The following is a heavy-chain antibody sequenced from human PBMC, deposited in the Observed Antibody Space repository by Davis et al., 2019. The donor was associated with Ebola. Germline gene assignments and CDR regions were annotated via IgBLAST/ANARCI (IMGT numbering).Heavy chain of an antibody. V-gene: IGHV4-34*01. Sequence: PSETLSLTCAVYGGSFSGYYWSWIRQPPGKGLEWIGEINHSGSTNYNPSLKSRVTMSVDTSKNQFSLKLSSVTAADTAVYYCARAYVEQQLAPGGYYYYYMDVWGKGTTVTVSS. D-gene: IGHD6-13*01. CDR3: ARAYVEQQLAPGGYYYYYMDV. CDR1: GGSFSGYY. CDR2: INHSGST. J-gene: IGHJ6*03.